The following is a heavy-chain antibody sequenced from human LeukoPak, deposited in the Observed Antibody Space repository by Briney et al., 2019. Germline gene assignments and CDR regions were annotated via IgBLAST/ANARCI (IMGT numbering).Heavy chain of an antibody. J-gene: IGHJ4*02. CDR2: IYPGDSDI. D-gene: IGHD1-26*01. CDR1: GYSFSNYW. V-gene: IGHV5-51*01. Sequence: GGSLKISCKGSGYSFSNYWIGWVRQMPGKGLEWMGIIYPGDSDITYSPSFQGQVTISADKSITTAYLQWSSLKASDTAMYYCARQSDGGGSYPGYWGQGTLVTVSS. CDR3: ARQSDGGGSYPGY.